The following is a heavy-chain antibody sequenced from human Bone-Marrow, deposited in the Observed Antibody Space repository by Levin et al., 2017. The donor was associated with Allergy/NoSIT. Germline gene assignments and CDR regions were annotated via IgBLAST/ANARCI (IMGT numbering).Heavy chain of an antibody. CDR1: GFTFSNFW. CDR3: AAISWLAFDY. J-gene: IGHJ4*02. CDR2: IKQDGREK. Sequence: GGSLRLSCAASGFTFSNFWMSWVRQAPGKGLEWVANIKQDGREKDYVDPVKGRFTISRDNAKNSLYLQMNSVIVEDTAVYYCAAISWLAFDYWGQGTPVTVSS. V-gene: IGHV3-7*01. D-gene: IGHD6-19*01.